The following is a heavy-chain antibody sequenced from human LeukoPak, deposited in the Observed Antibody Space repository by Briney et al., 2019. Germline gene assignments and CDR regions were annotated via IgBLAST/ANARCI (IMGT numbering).Heavy chain of an antibody. CDR1: GGSISSGGYY. Sequence: PSETPSLTCTVSGGSISSGGYYWSWIRQHPGKGLEWIGYFYYSGSTYYNPSLKSRVTISIDTSKNQFSLKLTSVTAADTAVYYCTRDVKGSDAFDIWGQGTMVTVSS. CDR3: TRDVKGSDAFDI. J-gene: IGHJ3*02. CDR2: FYYSGST. V-gene: IGHV4-31*03.